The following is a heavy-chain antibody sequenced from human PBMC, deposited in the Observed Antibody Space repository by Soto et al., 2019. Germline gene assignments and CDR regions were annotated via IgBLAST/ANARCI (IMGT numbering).Heavy chain of an antibody. D-gene: IGHD2-15*01. CDR3: ARDVAYCSGGSCSYGFDY. V-gene: IGHV3-33*01. J-gene: IGHJ4*02. CDR2: IWYDGSNK. Sequence: ESGGGVVQPGRSLRLSCAASGFTFSSYGMHWVRQAPGKGLEWVAVIWYDGSNKYYADSVKGRFTISRDNSKNTLYLQMNSLRAEDTAVYYCARDVAYCSGGSCSYGFDYWGQGTLVTVSS. CDR1: GFTFSSYG.